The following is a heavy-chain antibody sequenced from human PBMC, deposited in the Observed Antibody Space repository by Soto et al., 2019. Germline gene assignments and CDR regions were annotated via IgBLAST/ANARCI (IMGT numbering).Heavy chain of an antibody. Sequence: PSETLSLTCTVSGDSVRSRNYYWSWVRQTPGKGLEWIGYIHNSGSTYYNPSLKSRVTISVDTSKNQFSLKLSSATAADTAVYYCARQKTRTIDYWGQGTLVTVSS. CDR3: ARQKTRTIDY. V-gene: IGHV4-39*01. J-gene: IGHJ4*02. CDR2: IHNSGST. CDR1: GDSVRSRNYY.